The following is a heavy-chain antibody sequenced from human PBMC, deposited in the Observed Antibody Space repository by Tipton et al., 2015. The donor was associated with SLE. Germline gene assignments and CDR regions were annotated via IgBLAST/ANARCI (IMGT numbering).Heavy chain of an antibody. CDR2: IYYSGST. CDR3: ARDRDIVRAPVAIPPAFDS. V-gene: IGHV4-59*01. CDR1: GGSISTYY. Sequence: TLSLTCTVSGGSISTYYWTWIRQPPGKGLEWIGDIYYSGSTNYNPSLKSRVTISVDTPTNQFSLTLNSVTAADTAVYYCARDRDIVRAPVAIPPAFDSWGQGTMVVVSS. D-gene: IGHD2-2*02. J-gene: IGHJ3*02.